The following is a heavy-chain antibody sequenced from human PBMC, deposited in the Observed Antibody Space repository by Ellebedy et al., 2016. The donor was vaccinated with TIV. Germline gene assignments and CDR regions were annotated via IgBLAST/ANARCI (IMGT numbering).Heavy chain of an antibody. Sequence: GSLSLSCASPGGSLSDNYWTWIRQPQGKGLEWIGYLYDTGSTNYNPSLKIRVTISVNTPRNQFSLKLSSVTAADTAVYYCVSSASMDAFDLWGQGTMVTVSS. J-gene: IGHJ3*01. V-gene: IGHV4-59*01. CDR2: LYDTGST. D-gene: IGHD3-16*01. CDR1: GGSLSDNY. CDR3: VSSASMDAFDL.